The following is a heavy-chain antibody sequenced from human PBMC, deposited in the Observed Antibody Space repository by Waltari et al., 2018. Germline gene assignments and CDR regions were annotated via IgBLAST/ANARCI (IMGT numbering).Heavy chain of an antibody. CDR1: GGSISSSSYY. CDR2: IYYSGST. J-gene: IGHJ6*02. Sequence: QLQLQESGPGLVKPSETLSLTCTVSGGSISSSSYYWGWIRQPPGKGLEWIGSIYYSGSTFYTPSLKSRVTISVDTSKNQFSLKLSAVTAADTAVYYCARAYGDKDYYYYGMDVWGQGTTVTVSS. D-gene: IGHD4-17*01. CDR3: ARAYGDKDYYYYGMDV. V-gene: IGHV4-39*07.